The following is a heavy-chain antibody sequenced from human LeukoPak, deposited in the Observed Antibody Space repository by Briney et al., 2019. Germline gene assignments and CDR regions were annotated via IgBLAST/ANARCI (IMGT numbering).Heavy chain of an antibody. V-gene: IGHV4-59*11. Sequence: SETLSLTCTVPGDSIRSHFYNWVRQPPEKGLEWIGVTHESESTNYNPSLKGRVTISVDTSKNQFSLRLTSVTAADTAVYYCVIGRGWLPDYWGQGTLVTVSS. CDR3: VIGRGWLPDY. D-gene: IGHD5-24*01. CDR1: GDSIRSHF. CDR2: THESEST. J-gene: IGHJ4*02.